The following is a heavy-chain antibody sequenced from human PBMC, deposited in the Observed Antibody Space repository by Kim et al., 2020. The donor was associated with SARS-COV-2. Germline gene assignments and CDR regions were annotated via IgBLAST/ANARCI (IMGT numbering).Heavy chain of an antibody. D-gene: IGHD3-10*01. J-gene: IGHJ6*02. Sequence: ASVKVSCKASGYTFTSYAMHWVRQAPGQRLEWMGWINAGNGNTKYSQKFQGRVTITRDTSASTAYMELSSLRSEDKAVYYCARAELLLWFGESLLDYYGMDVWGQGTTVTVSS. CDR2: INAGNGNT. CDR3: ARAELLLWFGESLLDYYGMDV. V-gene: IGHV1-3*01. CDR1: GYTFTSYA.